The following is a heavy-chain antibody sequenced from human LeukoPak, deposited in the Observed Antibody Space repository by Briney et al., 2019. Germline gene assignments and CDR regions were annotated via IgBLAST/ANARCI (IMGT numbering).Heavy chain of an antibody. V-gene: IGHV3-53*01. CDR3: ARGGSYLSAFDI. J-gene: IGHJ3*02. CDR2: IYSGGST. D-gene: IGHD1-26*01. Sequence: PGGSLRLSCAASGLTFSSYAMHWVRQAPGKGLEWVSIIYSGGSTFYADSVKGRFTISRDNSKNTLYLQMNSLRAEDTAVYYCARGGSYLSAFDIWGQGTMVTVSS. CDR1: GLTFSSYA.